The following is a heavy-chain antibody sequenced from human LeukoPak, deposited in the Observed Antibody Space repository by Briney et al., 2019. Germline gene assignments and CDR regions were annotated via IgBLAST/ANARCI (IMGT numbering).Heavy chain of an antibody. CDR1: GFTLDDYT. J-gene: IGHJ6*02. D-gene: IGHD6-13*01. Sequence: GGSLRLSCAASGFTLDDYTMHWVRQAPGKGLEWVSVIRGDGDGTYYADSVEGRFTISRDNSKNSLYLQMDSLGTEDTALYYCGKDFSRSWWYGMDVWGQGITVTVSS. CDR3: GKDFSRSWWYGMDV. V-gene: IGHV3-43*02. CDR2: IRGDGDGT.